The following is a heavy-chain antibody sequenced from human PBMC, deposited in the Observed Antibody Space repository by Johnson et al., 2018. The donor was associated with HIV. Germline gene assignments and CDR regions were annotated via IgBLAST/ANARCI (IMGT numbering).Heavy chain of an antibody. CDR1: GFTFSSYA. V-gene: IGHV3-23*04. Sequence: MLLVESGGGLVQPGGSLRLSCAASGFTFSSYAMSWVRQAPGKGLEWVSAISGSGSTIYYADSVKGRFTISRDNAKNTLYLQMNSLRAEDTAVYYCARGGYGEVFDIWGQGTMVTVSS. D-gene: IGHD4-17*01. CDR2: ISGSGSTI. J-gene: IGHJ3*02. CDR3: ARGGYGEVFDI.